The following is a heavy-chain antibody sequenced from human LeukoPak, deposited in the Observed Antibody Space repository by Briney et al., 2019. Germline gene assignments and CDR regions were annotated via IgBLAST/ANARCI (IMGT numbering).Heavy chain of an antibody. CDR3: ARDKTVGYDILTGYIPFDY. Sequence: GASVKVSCKASGYTFTSYGISWVRQAPGQRLEWMGWISAYNGNTNYAQKLQGRVTMTTDTSTSTAYMELRSLRSDDTAVYYCARDKTVGYDILTGYIPFDYWGQGTLVTVSS. J-gene: IGHJ4*02. CDR1: GYTFTSYG. CDR2: ISAYNGNT. V-gene: IGHV1-18*01. D-gene: IGHD3-9*01.